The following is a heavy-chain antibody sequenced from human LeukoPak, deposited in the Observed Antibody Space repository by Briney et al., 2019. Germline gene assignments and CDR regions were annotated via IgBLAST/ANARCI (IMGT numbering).Heavy chain of an antibody. J-gene: IGHJ4*02. D-gene: IGHD3-10*01. CDR3: VRDRGYCGDY. V-gene: IGHV3-33*01. CDR1: GFTFSSYG. CDR2: IWYDGSNK. Sequence: GRSLRLSCAASGFTFSSYGMHCVRQAPGKGLEWVAIIWYDGSNKYYADSVKGRFTISRDNSKNTLNLQMNSLRAEDTAVYYCVRDRGYCGDYWGQGTLVTVSS.